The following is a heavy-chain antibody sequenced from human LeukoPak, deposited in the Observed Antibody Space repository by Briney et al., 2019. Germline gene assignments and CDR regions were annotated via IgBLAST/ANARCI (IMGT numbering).Heavy chain of an antibody. CDR3: AKRATVTTLDAFDI. D-gene: IGHD4-17*01. J-gene: IGHJ3*02. Sequence: GGSLRLSCTVSGFTVSTNSMSWVRQTPGKGLEWVSFIYSGGSTHYSDSVKGRFTISRDNSKNTLYLQMNSLRAEDTAVYYCAKRATVTTLDAFDIWGQGTMVTVSS. V-gene: IGHV3-53*01. CDR2: IYSGGST. CDR1: GFTVSTNS.